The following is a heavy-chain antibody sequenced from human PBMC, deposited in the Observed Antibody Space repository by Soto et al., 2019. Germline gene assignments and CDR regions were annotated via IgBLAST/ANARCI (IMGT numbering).Heavy chain of an antibody. Sequence: LGLSCADSGFTFSSYAMSWVRQAPGKGLEWVSAISGSGGSTYYADSVKGRFTISRDNSKNTLYLQMNSLRAEDTAVYYCAKNQDDYYYGMDVWGQGTTVTVSS. D-gene: IGHD2-15*01. J-gene: IGHJ6*02. CDR3: AKNQDDYYYGMDV. CDR2: ISGSGGST. V-gene: IGHV3-23*01. CDR1: GFTFSSYA.